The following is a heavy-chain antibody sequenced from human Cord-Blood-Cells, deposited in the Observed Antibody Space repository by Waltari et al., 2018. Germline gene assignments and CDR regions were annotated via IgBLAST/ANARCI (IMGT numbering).Heavy chain of an antibody. V-gene: IGHV3-53*01. CDR3: ARAIAAAGDAFDI. Sequence: EVQLVESGGGLIQPGGSLRLPCAASGFPVSRTNWSWVGQAPGKGLEWVSVIYSGGSTYYADYVKGRFTISRDNSKNTLYLQMNSLRAEDTAVYYCARAIAAAGDAFDIWGQGTMVTVSS. J-gene: IGHJ3*02. CDR1: GFPVSRTN. CDR2: IYSGGST. D-gene: IGHD6-13*01.